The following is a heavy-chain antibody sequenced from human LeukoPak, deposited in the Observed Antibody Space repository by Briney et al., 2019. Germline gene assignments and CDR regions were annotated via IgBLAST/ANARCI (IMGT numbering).Heavy chain of an antibody. V-gene: IGHV1-69*06. CDR1: GYTFTSYG. D-gene: IGHD6-13*01. Sequence: ASVKVSCKASGYTFTSYGISWVRQAPGQGLEWMGGIIPIFGTANYAQKFQGRVTITADKSTSTAYMELSSLRSEDTAVYYCASMTYSNKYFDYWGQGTLVTVSS. CDR3: ASMTYSNKYFDY. CDR2: IIPIFGTA. J-gene: IGHJ4*02.